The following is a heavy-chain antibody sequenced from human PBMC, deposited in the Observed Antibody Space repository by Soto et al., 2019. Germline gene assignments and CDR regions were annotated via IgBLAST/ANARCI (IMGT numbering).Heavy chain of an antibody. CDR1: GGSFSGYY. V-gene: IGHV4-34*01. CDR3: ARGKPQVVPAAKGPYYYYYGMDV. Sequence: SETLSLTCAVYGGSFSGYYWSWIRQPPGKGLEWIGEINHSGSTNYNPSLKSRVTISVDTSKNQFSLKLSSVTAADTAVYYCARGKPQVVPAAKGPYYYYYGMDVWGQGTTVTVSS. J-gene: IGHJ6*02. CDR2: INHSGST. D-gene: IGHD2-2*01.